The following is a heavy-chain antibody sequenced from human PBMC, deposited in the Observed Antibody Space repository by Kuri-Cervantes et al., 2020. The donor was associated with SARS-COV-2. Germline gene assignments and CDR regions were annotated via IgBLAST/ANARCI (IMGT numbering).Heavy chain of an antibody. CDR2: INPDGSYT. CDR3: ARERVYGDYSLCDVDY. Sequence: LSLTCAASGFTFSGHWIHWVRQAPGKGLVWVSRINPDGSYTNNADSVKGRFTLSRDNAKNSLYLQMNSLRAEDTAVYYCARERVYGDYSLCDVDYWGQGTLVTVSS. D-gene: IGHD4-17*01. CDR1: GFTFSGHW. V-gene: IGHV3-74*01. J-gene: IGHJ4*02.